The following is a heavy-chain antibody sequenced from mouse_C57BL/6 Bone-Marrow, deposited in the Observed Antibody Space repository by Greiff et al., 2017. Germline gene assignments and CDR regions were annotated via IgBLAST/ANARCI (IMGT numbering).Heavy chain of an antibody. V-gene: IGHV1-72*01. CDR3: ARGGLRRAYYAMDY. Sequence: QVQLQQPGAELVKPGASVKLSCKASGYTFTSSWMHWVKQRPGRGLEWIGRIDPNSGGTKHNEKFKSKATLTVDKPSSTAYMQLSSLTSVDSAVYDCARGGLRRAYYAMDYWGQGTSVTVSS. J-gene: IGHJ4*01. D-gene: IGHD2-2*01. CDR2: IDPNSGGT. CDR1: GYTFTSSW.